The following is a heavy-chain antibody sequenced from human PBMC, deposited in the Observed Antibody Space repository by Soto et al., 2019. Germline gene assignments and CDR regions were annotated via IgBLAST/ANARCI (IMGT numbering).Heavy chain of an antibody. CDR1: GGSISSGGYS. CDR2: IYHSGST. CDR3: ARVRKGGNSADFDY. V-gene: IGHV4-30-2*01. J-gene: IGHJ4*02. D-gene: IGHD2-21*02. Sequence: SETLSLTCAVSGGSISSGGYSWGWIRQPPGKGLEWIGYIYHSGSTYYNPSLKSRVTISVDRSKNQFSLKLSSVTAADTAVYYCARVRKGGNSADFDYWGQGTLVTVSS.